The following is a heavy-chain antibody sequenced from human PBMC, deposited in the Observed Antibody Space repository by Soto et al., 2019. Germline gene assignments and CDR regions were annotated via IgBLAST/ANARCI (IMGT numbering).Heavy chain of an antibody. CDR2: IYHGGNT. CDR3: ATRGTSPFDF. D-gene: IGHD2-2*01. Sequence: PSETLSLTCAVSSGSISSTNWWNWVRQPPGKGLEWIGEIYHGGNTNYNPSLKSRVTISVDKSKNQFSLKLTSVTAADTAVYYCATRGTSPFDFWGQGTLVTVSS. J-gene: IGHJ4*02. CDR1: SGSISSTNW. V-gene: IGHV4-4*02.